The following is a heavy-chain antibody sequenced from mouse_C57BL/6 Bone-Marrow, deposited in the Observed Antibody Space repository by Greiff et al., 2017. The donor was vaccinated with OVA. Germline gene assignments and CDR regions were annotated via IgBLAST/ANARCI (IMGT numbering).Heavy chain of an antibody. CDR3: ARRGVTTWYFDY. CDR2: ISNGGGST. J-gene: IGHJ2*01. Sequence: EVKLMESGGGLVQPGGSLKLSCAASGFTFSDYYMYWVRQTPEKRLEWVAYISNGGGSTYYPDTVKGRFTISRDNAKNTLYLQMSRLKSEDTAMYYCARRGVTTWYFDYWGQGTTLTVSS. V-gene: IGHV5-12*01. CDR1: GFTFSDYY. D-gene: IGHD2-2*01.